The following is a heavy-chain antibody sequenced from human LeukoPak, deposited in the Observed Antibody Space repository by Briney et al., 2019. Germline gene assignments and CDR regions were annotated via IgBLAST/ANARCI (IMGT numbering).Heavy chain of an antibody. CDR3: ARSTTMVRGVMD. V-gene: IGHV4-34*01. CDR1: GGSFSGYY. Sequence: SETLSLTCAVYGGSFSGYYWSWIRQPPEKGLEWIGEINHSGSTNYNPSLKSRVTISVDTSKNQFSLKLSPVTAADTAVYYCARSTTMVRGVMDWGQGTLVTVSS. CDR2: INHSGST. J-gene: IGHJ4*02. D-gene: IGHD3-10*01.